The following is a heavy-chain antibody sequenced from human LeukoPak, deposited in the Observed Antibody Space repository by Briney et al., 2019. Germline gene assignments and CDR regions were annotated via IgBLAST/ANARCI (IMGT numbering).Heavy chain of an antibody. D-gene: IGHD2-2*01. CDR2: INSDGSST. Sequence: GGSLRLSCAASGFTFSSYWMHWVRQAPGKGLVWVSRINSDGSSTSYADSVKGRFTISRDNAKNTLYLQMNSLRAEDTAVYYCARADRLRPGNYMDVWGKGTTVTVSS. V-gene: IGHV3-74*01. J-gene: IGHJ6*03. CDR3: ARADRLRPGNYMDV. CDR1: GFTFSSYW.